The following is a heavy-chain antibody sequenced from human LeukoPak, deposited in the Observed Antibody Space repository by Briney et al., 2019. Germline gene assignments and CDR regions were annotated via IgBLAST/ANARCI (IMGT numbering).Heavy chain of an antibody. CDR2: IRHDGSLI. D-gene: IGHD4-17*01. CDR3: TRGDDYGSNMRLPKFNWFDP. J-gene: IGHJ5*02. V-gene: IGHV3-30*02. Sequence: GGTLRLSCVASGYSFKTDGMHWVRQAPAKGLEWVAHIRHDGSLIYYSESAKGRFTISRDNSKNTLYLQMNSLRSDDTAVYYCTRGDDYGSNMRLPKFNWFDPWGQGSLVTVSS. CDR1: GYSFKTDG.